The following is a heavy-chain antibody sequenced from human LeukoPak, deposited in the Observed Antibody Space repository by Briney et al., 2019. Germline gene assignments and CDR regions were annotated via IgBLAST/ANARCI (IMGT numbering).Heavy chain of an antibody. CDR3: ATGELVGATWYAFDI. J-gene: IGHJ3*02. Sequence: ASVKVSCKVSGYTLTELSMHWVRQAPGKGLEWIGGFDPEDGETIYAQKFQGRVTMTEDTSTDTAYMELSSLRSEDTAVYYCATGELVGATWYAFDIWGQGTMVTVSS. CDR2: FDPEDGET. D-gene: IGHD1-26*01. V-gene: IGHV1-24*01. CDR1: GYTLTELS.